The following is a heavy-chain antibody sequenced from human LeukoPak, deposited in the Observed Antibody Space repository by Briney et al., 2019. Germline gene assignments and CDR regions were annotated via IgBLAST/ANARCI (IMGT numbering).Heavy chain of an antibody. CDR2: IRYDGSNK. Sequence: GGSLRLSCAASGFTFSSYGMHWVRQAPGKGLEWVAFIRYDGSNKYYADSVKGRFTISRDNSKNTLYLQMNSLRAEDTAVYYCARENYYDSSGYQDYYGMDVWGQGTTVTVSS. V-gene: IGHV3-30*02. CDR1: GFTFSSYG. CDR3: ARENYYDSSGYQDYYGMDV. D-gene: IGHD3-22*01. J-gene: IGHJ6*02.